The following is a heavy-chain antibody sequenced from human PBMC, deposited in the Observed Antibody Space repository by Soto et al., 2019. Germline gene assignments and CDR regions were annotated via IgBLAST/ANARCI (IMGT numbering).Heavy chain of an antibody. CDR2: IWYDGSNK. D-gene: IGHD6-13*01. CDR3: ARGRLAAAVRAAFDI. Sequence: SLRLSCAASGFTFSSYGMHWVRQAPGKGLEWVAVIWYDGSNKYYADSVKGRFTISRDNSKNTLYLQTNSLRAEDTAVYYCARGRLAAAVRAAFDIWGQGTMVTVSS. V-gene: IGHV3-33*01. J-gene: IGHJ3*02. CDR1: GFTFSSYG.